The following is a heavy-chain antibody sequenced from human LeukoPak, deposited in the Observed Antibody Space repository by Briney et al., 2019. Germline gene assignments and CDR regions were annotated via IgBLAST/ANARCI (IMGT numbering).Heavy chain of an antibody. CDR3: ARGLTAFDGNYFDY. CDR1: GYTFTDYY. J-gene: IGHJ4*02. CDR2: INPNSGGT. V-gene: IGHV1-2*04. D-gene: IGHD3-10*02. Sequence: ASVKVSCKASGYTFTDYYMYWVRQAPGQGLEWMGWINPNSGGTNYAQKFQGWVTMTRDTSISTAYMELSRLRSDDTAVYYCARGLTAFDGNYFDYWGQGTLVTVSS.